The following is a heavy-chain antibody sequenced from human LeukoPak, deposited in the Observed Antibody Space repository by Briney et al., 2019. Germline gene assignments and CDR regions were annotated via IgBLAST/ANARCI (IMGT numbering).Heavy chain of an antibody. CDR3: AKDDSSGYYHDAFDI. V-gene: IGHV3-23*01. J-gene: IGHJ3*02. CDR1: GFTFSSYG. Sequence: GGSLRLSCAASGFTFSSYGMSWVRQAPGKGLEWVSAISGSGGSTYYADSVKGRFTISRDNSKNTLYLQMNSLRAEDTAVYYCAKDDSSGYYHDAFDIWGQGTMVTVSS. CDR2: ISGSGGST. D-gene: IGHD3-22*01.